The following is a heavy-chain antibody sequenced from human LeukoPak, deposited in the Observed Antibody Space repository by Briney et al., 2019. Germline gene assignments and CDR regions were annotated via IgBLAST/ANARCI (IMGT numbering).Heavy chain of an antibody. D-gene: IGHD3-10*01. CDR3: ASAPIWFGELYYYYMDV. Sequence: ASVKVSCKASGYIFTSYYIHWVRQAPGQGLEWMGWINPNSGGTNYAQKFQGRVTMTRDTSISTAYMELSRLRSDDTAVYYCASAPIWFGELYYYYMDVWGKGTTVTVSS. J-gene: IGHJ6*03. V-gene: IGHV1-2*02. CDR1: GYIFTSYY. CDR2: INPNSGGT.